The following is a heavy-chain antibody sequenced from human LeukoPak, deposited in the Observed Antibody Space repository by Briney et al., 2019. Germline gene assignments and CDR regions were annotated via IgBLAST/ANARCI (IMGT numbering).Heavy chain of an antibody. V-gene: IGHV3-23*01. CDR1: GFTFSIYA. CDR2: ISRSGGNT. D-gene: IGHD6-13*01. J-gene: IGHJ4*02. CDR3: AKGYSSSWYRLFDY. Sequence: PGGSLRLSCAASGFTFSIYAMSWVRQAPGKGLEWVSAISRSGGNTYCADSVKGRFTISRDNSKNTLYLQMNSLRAEDTAVYYCAKGYSSSWYRLFDYWGQGTLVTVSS.